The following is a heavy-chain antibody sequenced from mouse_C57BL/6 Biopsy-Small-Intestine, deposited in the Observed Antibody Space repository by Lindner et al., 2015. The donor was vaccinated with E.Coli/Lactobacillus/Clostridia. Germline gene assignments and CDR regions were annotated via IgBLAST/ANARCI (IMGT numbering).Heavy chain of an antibody. CDR2: VSAYNGVT. J-gene: IGHJ4*01. CDR3: ARDGKMVRGPLDP. D-gene: IGHD1-1*02. Sequence: SVKVSCKTSGFTFTAYAFTWVRQAPGQGLEWMGWVSAYNGVTHYAEKFQARITMTTDASTSTVYMELRSLRYDDTAVYYCARDGKMVRGPLDPWGQGALVTVSS. V-gene: IGHV1S26*01. CDR1: GFTFTAYA.